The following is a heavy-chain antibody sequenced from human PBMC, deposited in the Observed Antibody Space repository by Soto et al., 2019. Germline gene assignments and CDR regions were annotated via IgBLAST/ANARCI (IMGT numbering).Heavy chain of an antibody. V-gene: IGHV4-30-2*01. CDR3: ARDAVVGTTKLWSAEYFQH. Sequence: SETLSLTCAVSGSSISSGGYSCNWIRQPTGKGLEWIGYIYHSGSTYYNPSLKSRVTISVDRSKNQFSLKLSSVTAADTAVYYCARDAVVGTTKLWSAEYFQHWGQGTLVTVSS. CDR2: IYHSGST. CDR1: GSSISSGGYS. D-gene: IGHD1-26*01. J-gene: IGHJ1*01.